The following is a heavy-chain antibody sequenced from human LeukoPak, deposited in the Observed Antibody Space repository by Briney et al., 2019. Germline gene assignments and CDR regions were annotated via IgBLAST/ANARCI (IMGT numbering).Heavy chain of an antibody. D-gene: IGHD1-26*01. V-gene: IGHV3-23*01. CDR2: ISGSGGST. J-gene: IGHJ3*01. Sequence: GGSLRLSCEASGFTFSNHGMNWVRQAPGKGLEWVSAISGSGGSTYYADSVKGRFTISRDNSKNTLYLQMTSLRAEDTAVYYCAREDFRGSNDVFDFWGQGTMVTVSS. CDR3: AREDFRGSNDVFDF. CDR1: GFTFSNHG.